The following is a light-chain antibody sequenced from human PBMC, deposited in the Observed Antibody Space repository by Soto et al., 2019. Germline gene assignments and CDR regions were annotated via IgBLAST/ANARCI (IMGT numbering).Light chain of an antibody. CDR2: SNN. CDR1: SSNIGSNT. CDR3: AAWDDSLSGFYV. V-gene: IGLV1-44*01. J-gene: IGLJ1*01. Sequence: QSLLTQPPSASGTPGQRGTISCSGGSSNIGSNTVNWYQQLPGTAPKLLIYSNNQRPSGVPDRLSGSKCGTSASLAISGLQSEGEVDYYCAAWDDSLSGFYVFGTGTKLTVL.